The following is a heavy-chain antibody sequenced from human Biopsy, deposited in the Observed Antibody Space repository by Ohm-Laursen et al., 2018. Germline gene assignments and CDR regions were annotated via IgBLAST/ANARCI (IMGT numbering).Heavy chain of an antibody. CDR3: GTEGAGSYNEN. J-gene: IGHJ4*02. V-gene: IGHV3-11*01. Sequence: SLRLSCAASGFTFGDYYMSWIRQAPGKGLAWLSYISGSGVTKMDADSVKGRFTVSRDNAKNSLYLEMNNLTVEDTAVYYCGTEGAGSYNENWGQGTLVSVSS. CDR2: ISGSGVTK. D-gene: IGHD3-10*01. CDR1: GFTFGDYY.